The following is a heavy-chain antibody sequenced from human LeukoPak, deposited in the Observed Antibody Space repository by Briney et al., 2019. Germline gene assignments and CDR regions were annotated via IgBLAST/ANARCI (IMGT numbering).Heavy chain of an antibody. D-gene: IGHD4-4*01. CDR2: IYYRGST. CDR1: GGSFSGYY. Sequence: SETLSLTCAVYGGSFSGYYWSWIRQPPGKGLEWIGYIYYRGSTNYNPSLKSRVTISVDTSKNQFSLKLSSVTAADTAVYYCARDGADYSKYYAHFDYWGQGTLVTVSS. CDR3: ARDGADYSKYYAHFDY. J-gene: IGHJ4*02. V-gene: IGHV4-59*01.